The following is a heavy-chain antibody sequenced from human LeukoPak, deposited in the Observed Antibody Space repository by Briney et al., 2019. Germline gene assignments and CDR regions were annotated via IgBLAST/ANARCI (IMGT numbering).Heavy chain of an antibody. V-gene: IGHV3-23*01. Sequence: GGSLRLSCAASGFTFTSYAVNWVRQAPGKGLDWVSAISGDGTFIYYAESVKGRFTTSRDNSKSTVYLQMNSLRAEDTAIYYCARVAGSSLSRARFDYWGPGTLVTVSS. CDR3: ARVAGSSLSRARFDY. CDR1: GFTFTSYA. J-gene: IGHJ4*02. CDR2: ISGDGTFI. D-gene: IGHD6-6*01.